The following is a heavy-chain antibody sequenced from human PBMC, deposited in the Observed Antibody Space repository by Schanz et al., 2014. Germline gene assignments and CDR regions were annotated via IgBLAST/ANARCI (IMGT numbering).Heavy chain of an antibody. CDR3: ARSMIIVDKAFDY. CDR2: IRCDGSNE. Sequence: HVQLVESGGGVVQPGGSLRLSCAASGFTFSFSGMQWVRQAPGKGLEWVAFIRCDGSNENYADSVRGRFTISRDNSKNTLYLQMNSLRGEDTAVYYCARSMIIVDKAFDYWGQGTLVTVSS. CDR1: GFTFSFSG. V-gene: IGHV3-30*02. J-gene: IGHJ4*02. D-gene: IGHD3-22*01.